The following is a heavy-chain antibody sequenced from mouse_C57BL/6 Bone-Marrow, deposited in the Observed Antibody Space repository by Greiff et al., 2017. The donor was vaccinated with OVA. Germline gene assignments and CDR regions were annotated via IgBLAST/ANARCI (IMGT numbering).Heavy chain of an antibody. CDR1: GYTFTSYW. Sequence: QVQLQQPGAELVKPGASVKLSCKASGYTFTSYWMHWVKQRPGRSLEWIGRIDPNSGGTKYNEKFKSKATLTVDKPSSTAYMQLSSLTSEDSAVDYCARWSYYDYDEGYWGQGTTLTVSS. J-gene: IGHJ2*01. CDR2: IDPNSGGT. D-gene: IGHD2-4*01. V-gene: IGHV1-72*01. CDR3: ARWSYYDYDEGY.